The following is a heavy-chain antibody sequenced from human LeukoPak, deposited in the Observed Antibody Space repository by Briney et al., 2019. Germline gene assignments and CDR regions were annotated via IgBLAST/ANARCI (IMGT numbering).Heavy chain of an antibody. CDR2: MNPNSGNT. D-gene: IGHD2-15*01. Sequence: GASVKVSCKASGYTFTSYDINWVRQATGQGLEWIGWMNPNSGNTGYAQKFQGRVTMTRNTSISTAYMELSSLRSEDTAVYYCARAGPYCSGGSCYSNDAFDTWGQGTMVTVSS. V-gene: IGHV1-8*01. CDR3: ARAGPYCSGGSCYSNDAFDT. J-gene: IGHJ3*02. CDR1: GYTFTSYD.